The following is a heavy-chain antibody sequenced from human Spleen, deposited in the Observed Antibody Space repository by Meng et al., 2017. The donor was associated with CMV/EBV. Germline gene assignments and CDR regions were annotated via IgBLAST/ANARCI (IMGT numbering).Heavy chain of an antibody. J-gene: IGHJ4*02. D-gene: IGHD5-12*01. CDR1: GFTFSDYY. Sequence: GESLKISCAASGFTFSDYYMTWIRQAPGKGLEWVSYISSSGFTIYYADSVRGRFTISRDNAKNSLYLQMNSLRAEDTAVYYCARALAEWLRFLDYWGQGTLVTVSS. CDR2: ISSSGFTI. V-gene: IGHV3-11*04. CDR3: ARALAEWLRFLDY.